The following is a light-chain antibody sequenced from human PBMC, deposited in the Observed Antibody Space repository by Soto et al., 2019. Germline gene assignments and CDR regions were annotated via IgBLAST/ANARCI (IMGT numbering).Light chain of an antibody. J-gene: IGKJ1*01. Sequence: DIQMTQSPSSLSASVGDRVTITCRASQSISSYLNWYQQKPGKAPNLLIYTASSLESGVPSRFSGSGSGTDFTLTITSLQPEDFATYYCLQNFNFPWTFGLGTKVDIK. CDR3: LQNFNFPWT. V-gene: IGKV1-39*01. CDR1: QSISSY. CDR2: TAS.